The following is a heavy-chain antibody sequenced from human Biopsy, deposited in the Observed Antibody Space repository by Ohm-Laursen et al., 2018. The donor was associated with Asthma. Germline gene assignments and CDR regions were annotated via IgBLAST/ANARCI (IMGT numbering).Heavy chain of an antibody. J-gene: IGHJ6*02. Sequence: GSSVKVSCKAHGDILSSFGIKWVRKAPGQGLEWMGGVIPIYGTTHTAQKFQGRVTITADESTSTAYMELTSLRKEDTAVYYCARGGYYGDRRHHNDLGVWGQGTAVTVSS. CDR2: VIPIYGTT. CDR1: GDILSSFG. D-gene: IGHD4-17*01. V-gene: IGHV1-69*01. CDR3: ARGGYYGDRRHHNDLGV.